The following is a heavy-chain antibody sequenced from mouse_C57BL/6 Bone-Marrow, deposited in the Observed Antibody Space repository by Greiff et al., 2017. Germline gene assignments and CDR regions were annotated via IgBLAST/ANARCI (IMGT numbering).Heavy chain of an antibody. J-gene: IGHJ4*01. Sequence: DVQLVESGGGLVQPGGSLSLSCAASGFTFTDYYMSWVRQPPGKALEWLGFIRNKATGYTTEYSASVNGRFTISSDNSQSILYLQVKALGAEDSATYYCARFTPYRGYAVDYWGKGTSVTVSS. V-gene: IGHV7-3*01. D-gene: IGHD2-14*01. CDR1: GFTFTDYY. CDR3: ARFTPYRGYAVDY. CDR2: IRNKATGYTT.